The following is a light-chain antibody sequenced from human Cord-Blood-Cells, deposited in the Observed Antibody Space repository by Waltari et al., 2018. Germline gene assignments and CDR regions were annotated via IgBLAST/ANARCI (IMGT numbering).Light chain of an antibody. CDR1: QSISSW. V-gene: IGKV1-5*01. Sequence: DIQMTQSPSTLSASVGDRVTITCRASQSISSWLAWYQQKPGKAPKLLIYDASSLESGVPSRFSGSGSGTEFTLTISSLQPDDFATYYCQQYNSYSSTFGGGTKVGSN. J-gene: IGKJ4*01. CDR3: QQYNSYSST. CDR2: DAS.